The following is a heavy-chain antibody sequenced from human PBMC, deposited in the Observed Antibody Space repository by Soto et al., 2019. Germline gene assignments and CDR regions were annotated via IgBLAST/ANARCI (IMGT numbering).Heavy chain of an antibody. CDR3: AIVDKRRFAP. CDR2: ISPIFTAP. V-gene: IGHV1-69*01. CDR1: GGALS. Sequence: QVQLVQSGAEVKKPGSSVKVSCKASGGALSISWVRQVPGQALEGMGGISPIFTAPNYAQKFRGRLTTTADASTNTVYIRLTRLSSEDTAVYYCAIVDKRRFAPCGQGSLVTVSS. J-gene: IGHJ5*02.